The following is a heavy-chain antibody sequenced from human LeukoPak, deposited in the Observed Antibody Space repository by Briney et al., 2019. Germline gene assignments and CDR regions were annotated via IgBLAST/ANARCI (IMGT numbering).Heavy chain of an antibody. D-gene: IGHD3-22*01. V-gene: IGHV4-31*03. CDR1: GASVSATNYY. Sequence: SETLSLTCTVSGASVSATNYYWSWLRQHPGKGPEWIAYIYYDAGAYYNPSLESRVTISLDSSANQFSLGLSSVTAADTAVYYCARSQRITMIVVVTRYFQHWGQGTLVTVSS. CDR3: ARSQRITMIVVVTRYFQH. CDR2: IYYDAGA. J-gene: IGHJ1*01.